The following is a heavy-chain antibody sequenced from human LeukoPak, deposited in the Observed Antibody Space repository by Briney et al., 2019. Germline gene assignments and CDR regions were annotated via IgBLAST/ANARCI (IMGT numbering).Heavy chain of an antibody. CDR1: GFTFSSYG. CDR2: ISGSGGST. V-gene: IGHV3-23*01. J-gene: IGHJ4*02. CDR3: AKDRVYGYSGFDY. D-gene: IGHD5-18*01. Sequence: GGTLRLSCAASGFTFSSYGMSWVRQAPGKGLEWVSAISGSGGSTYYADSVKGRFTISRDNSKNTLYLQMNSLGAEDTAVYYCAKDRVYGYSGFDYWGQGTLVTVSS.